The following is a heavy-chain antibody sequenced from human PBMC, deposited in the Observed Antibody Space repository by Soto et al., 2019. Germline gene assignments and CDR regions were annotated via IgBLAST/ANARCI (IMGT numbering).Heavy chain of an antibody. CDR2: ISGSGGST. Sequence: EVQLLESGGGLVQPGGSLRLSCAASGFTFSSYAMRWVRQAPGKGLEWVSAISGSGGSTYYADSVKGRFTISRDNSKNTLSLQMPSLSAADTAVYYCARRSIGSYYDYWGQGTLVTVSS. V-gene: IGHV3-23*01. CDR3: ARRSIGSYYDY. CDR1: GFTFSSYA. J-gene: IGHJ4*02. D-gene: IGHD1-26*01.